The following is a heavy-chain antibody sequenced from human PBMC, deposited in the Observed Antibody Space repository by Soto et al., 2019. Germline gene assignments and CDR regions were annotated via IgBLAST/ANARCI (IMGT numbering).Heavy chain of an antibody. J-gene: IGHJ4*02. D-gene: IGHD3-22*01. CDR2: IYHSGST. CDR1: GGSISSGGYS. Sequence: SETLSLTCAVSGGSISSGGYSWSWIRQPPGKGLEWIGYIYHSGSTYYNPSLKSRVTISVDRSKNQFSLKLSSVTAADAAVYYCARGVLGYYDSFGYYSSDYCGPGTLAPHSS. V-gene: IGHV4-30-2*01. CDR3: ARGVLGYYDSFGYYSSDY.